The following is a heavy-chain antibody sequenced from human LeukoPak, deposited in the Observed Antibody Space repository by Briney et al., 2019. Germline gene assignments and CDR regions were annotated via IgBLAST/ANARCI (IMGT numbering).Heavy chain of an antibody. J-gene: IGHJ6*02. CDR3: ARPQDSSGYLTYYYYGMDV. D-gene: IGHD3-22*01. V-gene: IGHV1-69*13. CDR2: IIPIFGTA. CDR1: VGTFSSYA. Sequence: ASVKVSCKASVGTFSSYAISWVRQAPGQGLEWMGGIIPIFGTANYAQKFQGRVTITADESTSTAYMELSSLRSEDTAVYYCARPQDSSGYLTYYYYGMDVWGQGTTVTVSS.